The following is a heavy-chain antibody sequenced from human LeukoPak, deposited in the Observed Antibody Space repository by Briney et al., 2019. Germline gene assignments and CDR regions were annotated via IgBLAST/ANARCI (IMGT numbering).Heavy chain of an antibody. CDR2: INHSGST. CDR1: GGSFSGYY. V-gene: IGHV4-34*01. D-gene: IGHD3-22*01. Sequence: SETLSLTCAVYGGSFSGYYWSWIRQPPGKGLEWIGEINHSGSTNYNPSLKSRVTISVDTSKNQFSLKLSSVTAADTAVYYCASVYYYDSSGYYVDYWGQGTLVTVSS. CDR3: ASVYYYDSSGYYVDY. J-gene: IGHJ4*02.